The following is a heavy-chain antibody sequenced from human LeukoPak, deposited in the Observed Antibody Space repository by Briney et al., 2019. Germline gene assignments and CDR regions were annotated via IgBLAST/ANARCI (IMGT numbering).Heavy chain of an antibody. Sequence: PSETLSLTCTVSGGSISSYYWSWIRQPPGKGLEWIGYIYYSGSTNYNLSLKSRVTISVDTSKNQFSLKLSSVTAADTAVYYCARHRPSITIFGVVKNFDYWGQGTLVTVSS. D-gene: IGHD3-3*01. CDR2: IYYSGST. J-gene: IGHJ4*02. CDR3: ARHRPSITIFGVVKNFDY. CDR1: GGSISSYY. V-gene: IGHV4-59*08.